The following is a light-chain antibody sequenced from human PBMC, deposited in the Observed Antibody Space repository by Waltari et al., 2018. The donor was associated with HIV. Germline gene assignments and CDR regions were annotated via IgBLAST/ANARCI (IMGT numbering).Light chain of an antibody. CDR2: AAS. Sequence: ETVMTQSPATLSVSPGERATLSCRASTTVNIKLAWYQNKPGQAPRLLIYAASTRATGIPASVSGSGSGTEFTLTISSLQSEDVAVYYRQKYDTWPLTFGGGTKVEI. V-gene: IGKV3D-15*01. CDR3: QKYDTWPLT. CDR1: TTVNIK. J-gene: IGKJ4*01.